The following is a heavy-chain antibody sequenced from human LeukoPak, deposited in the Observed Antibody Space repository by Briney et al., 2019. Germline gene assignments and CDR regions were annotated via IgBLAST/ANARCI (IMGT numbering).Heavy chain of an antibody. Sequence: GGSLRLSCAVSGFTFDDHGMSWVRQAPGKGLEWVSGINWNGGSTGYADSVKGRFTISRDNAKDSLYLQMNSLRAEDTALYHCARAVYYDFWSGSPDDAFDIWGQGTMVTVSS. V-gene: IGHV3-20*01. CDR2: INWNGGST. D-gene: IGHD3-3*01. CDR3: ARAVYYDFWSGSPDDAFDI. J-gene: IGHJ3*02. CDR1: GFTFDDHG.